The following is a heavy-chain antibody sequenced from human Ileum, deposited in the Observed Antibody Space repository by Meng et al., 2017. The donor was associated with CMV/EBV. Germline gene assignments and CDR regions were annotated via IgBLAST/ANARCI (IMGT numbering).Heavy chain of an antibody. Sequence: QVQLQESGPRLVKPSGXLSLTCTVSGGPISSSYWSWIRQPAGKGLEWIGRIYTGGNTRYNPSFKSRVTMSVDTSKNQFSLKLISVTAADTAVYYCAREEGSSWYWYFDLWGRGTLVTVSS. CDR3: AREEGSSWYWYFDL. CDR1: GGPISSSY. D-gene: IGHD6-13*01. CDR2: IYTGGNT. J-gene: IGHJ2*01. V-gene: IGHV4-4*07.